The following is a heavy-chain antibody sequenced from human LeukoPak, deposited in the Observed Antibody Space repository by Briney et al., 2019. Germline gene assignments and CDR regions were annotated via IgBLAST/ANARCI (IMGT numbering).Heavy chain of an antibody. V-gene: IGHV4-39*01. J-gene: IGHJ1*01. CDR3: ARHYYSSGWLYFQH. D-gene: IGHD6-19*01. CDR1: GGSISSSSYY. CDR2: IYYSGST. Sequence: SETLSLTCTVSGGSISSSSYYWGWIRQPPGKGLEWIGSIYYSGSTYYNPSLKSRVTISVDTSKNQFSLKLSSVTAAATAVYYCARHYYSSGWLYFQHWGQGTLVTVSS.